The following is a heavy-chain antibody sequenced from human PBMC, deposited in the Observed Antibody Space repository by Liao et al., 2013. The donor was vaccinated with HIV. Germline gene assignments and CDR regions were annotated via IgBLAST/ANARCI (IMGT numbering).Heavy chain of an antibody. D-gene: IGHD3-22*01. CDR2: IHYSGSS. CDR1: GGSISSSGYY. V-gene: IGHV4-39*07. Sequence: QLQLQESGPGLVKPSETLSLTCTVSGGSISSSGYYWGWIRQPPGKGLEWIGSIHYSGSSYYNPSLKSRVTISLDTSNNQFSLRLSSVTAADTAVYYCARGGILVVPLNYFAPWGQGTLVTVSS. J-gene: IGHJ5*02. CDR3: ARGGILVVPLNYFAP.